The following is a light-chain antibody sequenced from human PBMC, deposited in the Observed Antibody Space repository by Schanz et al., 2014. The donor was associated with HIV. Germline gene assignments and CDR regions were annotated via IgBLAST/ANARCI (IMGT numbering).Light chain of an antibody. CDR1: QSVSNDR. V-gene: IGKV3-20*01. Sequence: EIVLTQSPGPLSLSQGERATLSCRASQSVSNDRLAWYQQKPGPPPRLLMHGAPSRAAGIPDRFSGSGSGTDFTLTIGSLEPEDFAVYYCEQYGTTPYTFGQGTKLEMK. CDR2: GAP. J-gene: IGKJ2*01. CDR3: EQYGTTPYT.